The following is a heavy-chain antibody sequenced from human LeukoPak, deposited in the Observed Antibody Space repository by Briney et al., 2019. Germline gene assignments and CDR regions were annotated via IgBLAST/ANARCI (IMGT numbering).Heavy chain of an antibody. D-gene: IGHD3-3*01. CDR2: ISGSGGST. V-gene: IGHV3-23*01. CDR1: GFTFSSYA. Sequence: GGSLRLSCAASGFTFSSYAMSWVRQAPGKGLEWVSAISGSGGSTYYADSVKGRFTISRDNSKNTLYLQMNSLRAEDTAVYYCAKDATYYDFWSGYYSDYWGQGTLVTVSS. CDR3: AKDATYYDFWSGYYSDY. J-gene: IGHJ4*02.